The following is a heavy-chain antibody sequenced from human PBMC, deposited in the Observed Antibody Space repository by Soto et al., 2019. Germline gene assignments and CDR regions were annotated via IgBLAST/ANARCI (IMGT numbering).Heavy chain of an antibody. CDR3: ARDGYSGRSDGFDV. CDR2: ISYDGNSE. D-gene: IGHD1-26*01. V-gene: IGHV3-30*14. CDR1: GFTFGAYT. J-gene: IGHJ3*01. Sequence: QMQLVESGGGVVQPGRSLRLSCAASGFTFGAYTMHWVRQAPGKGLEWVAVISYDGNSERYTDLVKGRFTVSRDNSKSTMYLEMNSLRAEDTAVYYCARDGYSGRSDGFDVWGQGTMVTDSS.